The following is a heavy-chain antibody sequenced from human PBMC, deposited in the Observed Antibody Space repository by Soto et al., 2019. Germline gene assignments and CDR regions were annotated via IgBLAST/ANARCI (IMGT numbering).Heavy chain of an antibody. CDR3: ERLPTVGDMLTCWCVYYYYYAMDG. J-gene: IGHJ6*02. Sequence: GESLKISCKGSGYSFTTYWISWVRQMPGKGLEWIVRIDPSDSYTTYSPSFQGHVTFSVDKSIDTAYLQWSSLKASDTAMYYCERLPTVGDMLTCWCVYYYYYAMDGWGQETTLTIS. CDR2: IDPSDSYT. D-gene: IGHD3-9*01. CDR1: GYSFTTYW. V-gene: IGHV5-10-1*01.